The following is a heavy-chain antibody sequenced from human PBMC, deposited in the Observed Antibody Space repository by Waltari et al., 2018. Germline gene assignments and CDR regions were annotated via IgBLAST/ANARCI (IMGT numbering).Heavy chain of an antibody. CDR1: GYSFPGYR. CDR2: IYPGDSDT. Sequence: EVQLVQSGAEVKKPGESLKISCKGSGYSFPGYRVGWVTQLPGKGLKWMGIIYPGDSDTRYSPSFQGQVTISADKSISTAYLQLSSLKASDTAMYYCARRDYGANSGGAFDIWGQGTMVTVSS. CDR3: ARRDYGANSGGAFDI. D-gene: IGHD4-17*01. J-gene: IGHJ3*02. V-gene: IGHV5-51*01.